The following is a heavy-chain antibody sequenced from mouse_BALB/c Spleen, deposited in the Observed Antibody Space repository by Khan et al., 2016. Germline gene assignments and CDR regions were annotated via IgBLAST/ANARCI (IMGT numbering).Heavy chain of an antibody. CDR2: INPHIGET. CDR3: ARKNGSDFDY. CDR1: GYSFTGYL. Sequence: EVKLEESGPELVKPGASVKISCKASGYSFTGYLMNWVMQSHGKSLEWFGRINPHIGETFYNQKFKDKATLTVDESSRTAHMELRSLASEDSAVYCCARKNGSDFDYWSLGTTLTVSS. D-gene: IGHD1-1*01. V-gene: IGHV1-20*02. J-gene: IGHJ2*01.